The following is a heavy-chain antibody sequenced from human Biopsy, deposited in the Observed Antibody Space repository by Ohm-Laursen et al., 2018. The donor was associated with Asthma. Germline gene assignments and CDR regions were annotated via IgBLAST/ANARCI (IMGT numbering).Heavy chain of an antibody. CDR3: ARAVDYSHYYGIGV. CDR2: ISVYNGNT. D-gene: IGHD3-10*01. CDR1: GYTFNSAG. Sequence: SSVKVSCKTSGYTFNSAGITWVRQAPGQGLEWMGWISVYNGNTRVAQKLQDRVTMITDTSTSTAYMELRSLRSADTAVYFCARAVDYSHYYGIGVWGQGTTVTVS. J-gene: IGHJ6*02. V-gene: IGHV1-18*01.